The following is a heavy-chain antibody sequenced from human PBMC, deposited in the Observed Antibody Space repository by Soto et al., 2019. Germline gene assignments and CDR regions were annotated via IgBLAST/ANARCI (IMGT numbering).Heavy chain of an antibody. V-gene: IGHV4-59*01. Sequence: PSETLSLTCTVSGGSIGSYYWSWIRQPPGKGLEWIGYIYYSGSTNYNPSLKSRVTISVDTSKNQFSLKLSSVTAADTAVYYCARDRGIAAAGTSRYYYYGMDVWGQGTTVTVSS. CDR1: GGSIGSYY. CDR2: IYYSGST. D-gene: IGHD6-13*01. CDR3: ARDRGIAAAGTSRYYYYGMDV. J-gene: IGHJ6*02.